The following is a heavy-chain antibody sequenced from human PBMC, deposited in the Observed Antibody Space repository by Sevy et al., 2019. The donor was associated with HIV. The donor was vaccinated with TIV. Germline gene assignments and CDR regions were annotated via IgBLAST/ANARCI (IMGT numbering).Heavy chain of an antibody. D-gene: IGHD6-13*01. CDR3: ARESIAAARDFDY. J-gene: IGHJ4*02. V-gene: IGHV4-59*01. Sequence: SETLSLTCSVPGGSISNYYWSWIRQPPGKGLEWIGYIYYSGSTNYNPSLKSRVTISVDTSKNQFSLKLSSVTAADTAVYYCARESIAAARDFDYWGQGTLVTVSS. CDR2: IYYSGST. CDR1: GGSISNYY.